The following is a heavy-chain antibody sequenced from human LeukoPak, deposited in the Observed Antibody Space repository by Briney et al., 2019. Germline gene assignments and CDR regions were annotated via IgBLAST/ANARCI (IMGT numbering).Heavy chain of an antibody. CDR3: AKAVVPVISQHYFDY. V-gene: IGHV3-74*01. CDR1: GFTFSNYW. CDR2: INTDGRST. Sequence: GGSLRLSCAASGFTFSNYWMHWVRQAPGKGLVWVSRINTDGRSTSYVDSVKGRFTISRDNAKNMLYLQMNSLRAEDTAVYYCAKAVVPVISQHYFDYWGQGTLVTVSS. J-gene: IGHJ4*02. D-gene: IGHD3-22*01.